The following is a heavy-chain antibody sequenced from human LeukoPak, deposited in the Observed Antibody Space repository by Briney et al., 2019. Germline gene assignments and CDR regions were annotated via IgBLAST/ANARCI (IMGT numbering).Heavy chain of an antibody. J-gene: IGHJ4*02. V-gene: IGHV3-66*01. CDR3: ARDDLYY. CDR2: IYSGGST. CDR1: GFTVSSNY. D-gene: IGHD2-8*01. Sequence: GGSLRLPCVASGFTVSSNYMSWVRQAPGKGLEWVSVIYSGGSTEYADSVKGRFTVSRDNSRNTLYLQMNSLRAEDTAVYYCARDDLYYWGQGTLVTVSS.